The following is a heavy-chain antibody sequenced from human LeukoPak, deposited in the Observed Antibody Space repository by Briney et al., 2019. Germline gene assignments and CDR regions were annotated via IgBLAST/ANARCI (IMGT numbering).Heavy chain of an antibody. J-gene: IGHJ4*02. Sequence: TGGSLRLSCAASGSYFSSHWMTWVRQAPGKGLEWVASINQGGSDKYYLDSVKGRFTISRDNAKNSLDLQMNSLRAEDTAVYYCAKEGGWFGEFDYWGQGTLVTVSS. D-gene: IGHD3-10*01. CDR3: AKEGGWFGEFDY. CDR2: INQGGSDK. V-gene: IGHV3-7*01. CDR1: GSYFSSHW.